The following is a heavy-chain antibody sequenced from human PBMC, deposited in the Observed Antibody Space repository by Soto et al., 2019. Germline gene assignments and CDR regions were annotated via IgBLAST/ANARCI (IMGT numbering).Heavy chain of an antibody. CDR1: DGSVSSGGYY. D-gene: IGHD1-26*01. J-gene: IGHJ6*02. CDR3: ARTSATFHNYAMDV. CDR2: ISYRGST. Sequence: QVQLQESGPGLVEPSQTLSLTCTVSDGSVSSGGYYWTWIRHLPGKGLEWIGYISYRGSTYYKLSLESRVALSMDTARNHSSLTLTSVTAADTALYYCARTSATFHNYAMDVWGQGTTVTVSS. V-gene: IGHV4-31*03.